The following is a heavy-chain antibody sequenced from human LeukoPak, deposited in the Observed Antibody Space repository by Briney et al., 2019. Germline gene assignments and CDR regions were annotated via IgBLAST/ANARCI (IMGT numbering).Heavy chain of an antibody. J-gene: IGHJ3*02. CDR2: FDPEDGET. V-gene: IGHV1-24*01. CDR3: ATSGGHGGSPGAFDI. Sequence: ASVKVSCKVSGYTLTELSMHWVRQAPGKGLEWTGGFDPEDGETIYAQKFQGRVTMTEDTSTDTAYTELSSLRSEDTAVYYCATSGGHGGSPGAFDIWGQGTMVTVSS. CDR1: GYTLTELS. D-gene: IGHD3-16*01.